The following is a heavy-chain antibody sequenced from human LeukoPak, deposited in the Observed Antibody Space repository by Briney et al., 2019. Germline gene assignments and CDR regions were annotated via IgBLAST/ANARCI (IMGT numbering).Heavy chain of an antibody. V-gene: IGHV3-74*01. CDR1: GFTFSRYW. D-gene: IGHD2-21*02. J-gene: IGHJ3*01. Sequence: GGSLRLSCAASGFTFSRYWMHWVRQGPGKGLVWVARIDSDGSSTIYADSVKGRLTISRDNAQNTLYLQMDSLRAEDTAVYYCARGGGDHAFDVWGQGTMVTVSS. CDR3: ARGGGDHAFDV. CDR2: IDSDGSST.